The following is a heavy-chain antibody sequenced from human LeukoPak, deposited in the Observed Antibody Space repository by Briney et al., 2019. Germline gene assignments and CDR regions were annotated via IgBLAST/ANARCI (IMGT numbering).Heavy chain of an antibody. J-gene: IGHJ2*01. CDR3: AKDISSGYYWYFDL. Sequence: GGSLRLSCAASGFTFRRYTMNWVRQAPGKGLEWISCLSSGGDYIYYADSVKGRFTISRDNAKNSLYLQMNSLRAEDTALYYCAKDISSGYYWYFDLWGRGTLVTVSS. CDR2: LSSGGDYI. CDR1: GFTFRRYT. D-gene: IGHD3-22*01. V-gene: IGHV3-21*04.